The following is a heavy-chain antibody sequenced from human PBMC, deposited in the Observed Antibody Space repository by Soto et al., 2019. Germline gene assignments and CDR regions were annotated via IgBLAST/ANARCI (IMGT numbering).Heavy chain of an antibody. CDR3: ARTHCDSADYTRVAWYFDF. V-gene: IGHV2-5*02. CDR2: KYWDDDR. CDR1: GFSLSTNRVA. Sequence: QITLKESGPTLVKPTQTLTLTCSFSGFSLSTNRVAVAWIRLPPGKALEFLALKYWDDDRGYSPSLKTRLSITQDTSNNQVVIKITNMDTADTATYFCARTHCDSADYTRVAWYFDFWGPGTLVTVSS. D-gene: IGHD3-3*01. J-gene: IGHJ2*01.